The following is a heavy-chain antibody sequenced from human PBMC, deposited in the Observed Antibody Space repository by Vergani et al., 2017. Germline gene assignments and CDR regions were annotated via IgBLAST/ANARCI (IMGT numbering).Heavy chain of an antibody. V-gene: IGHV4-34*02. CDR3: ARGPLLSGSGSYYKKKNWFDP. D-gene: IGHD3-10*01. CDR2: INHSGDT. CDR1: GGSFSGYY. Sequence: QVQLQQWGAGLLKPSETLSLTCGVYGGSFSGYYWSWIRQSPGKGLEWIGEINHSGDTNYTPSLKSRVTISVDTSKNQFSLKLSSVTAADTAVYYCARGPLLSGSGSYYKKKNWFDPWGQGTLVTVSS. J-gene: IGHJ5*02.